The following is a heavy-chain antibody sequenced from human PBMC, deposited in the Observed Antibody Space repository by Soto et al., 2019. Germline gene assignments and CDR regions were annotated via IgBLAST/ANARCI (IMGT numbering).Heavy chain of an antibody. D-gene: IGHD4-4*01. V-gene: IGHV4-34*01. CDR2: INHSGST. Sequence: PSETLSLTCAFYVVSFSGYYWSCIRHPPGKWLEWIGEINHSGSTNYNPSLKSRVTISVDTSKNQFSLKLSSVTAADTAVYYCARKRMTTRHNWFEPWGQGTLVTVSS. J-gene: IGHJ5*02. CDR3: ARKRMTTRHNWFEP. CDR1: VVSFSGYY.